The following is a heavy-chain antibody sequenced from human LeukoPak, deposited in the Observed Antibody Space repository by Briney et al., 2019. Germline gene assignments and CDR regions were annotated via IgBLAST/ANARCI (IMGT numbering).Heavy chain of an antibody. CDR1: GGSISSYY. Sequence: SETLSLTCTVSGGSISSYYWSWIRQPPGKGLEWIGYIYYSGSTNYNPSLKSRVTISVDTSKNQFSLKLSSVTAADTAVYYSARAGAEDNWFDPWGQGTLVTVSS. J-gene: IGHJ5*02. CDR3: ARAGAEDNWFDP. D-gene: IGHD1-1*01. V-gene: IGHV4-59*08. CDR2: IYYSGST.